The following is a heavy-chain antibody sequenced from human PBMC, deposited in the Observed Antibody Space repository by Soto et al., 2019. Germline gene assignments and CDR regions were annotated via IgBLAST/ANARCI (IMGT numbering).Heavy chain of an antibody. CDR3: ARDPMGRGVPLDY. Sequence: GGSLRLSCAASGLTFSDYYMRWIRQAPGKGLEWVSYISSDSGYTQYADSLQGRFTVSRDNAKNSMYLEMKGLRAEDTAVYFCARDPMGRGVPLDYWGPGTLVTVS. CDR2: ISSDSGYT. J-gene: IGHJ4*02. CDR1: GLTFSDYY. D-gene: IGHD3-10*01. V-gene: IGHV3-11*06.